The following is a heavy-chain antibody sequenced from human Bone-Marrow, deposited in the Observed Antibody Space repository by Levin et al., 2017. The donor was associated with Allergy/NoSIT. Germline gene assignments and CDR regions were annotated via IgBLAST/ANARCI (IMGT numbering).Heavy chain of an antibody. CDR2: IIPMVGTP. V-gene: IGHV1-69*06. D-gene: IGHD1-26*01. J-gene: IGHJ6*02. CDR3: ARDRMSSIVGQDHYYYYFGMDV. CDR1: GGTLSNYA. Sequence: SVKVSCKASGGTLSNYAISWVRQAPGQGLEWMGGIIPMVGTPIYARRFQGRVTITADKSTNTAFMYLSSLKSEDTAVYYCARDRMSSIVGQDHYYYYFGMDVWGQGTTVTVSS.